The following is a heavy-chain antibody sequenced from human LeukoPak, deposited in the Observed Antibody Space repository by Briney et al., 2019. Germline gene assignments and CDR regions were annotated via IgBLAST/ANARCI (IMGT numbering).Heavy chain of an antibody. CDR2: IKQDGSEK. J-gene: IGHJ4*02. D-gene: IGHD3-10*01. CDR3: ARDQIVLLWFGSLVEPPNFDY. Sequence: GSLRLPCAASGSTFGSYWMSWVRQAPGKGLEWVANIKQDGSEKYYVDSVKGRFTISRDNAKNSLYLQMNSLRAEDTAVYYCARDQIVLLWFGSLVEPPNFDYWGQGTLVTVSS. CDR1: GSTFGSYW. V-gene: IGHV3-7*03.